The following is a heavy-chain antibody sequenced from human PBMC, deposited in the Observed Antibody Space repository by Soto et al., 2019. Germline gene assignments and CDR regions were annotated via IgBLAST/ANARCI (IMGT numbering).Heavy chain of an antibody. V-gene: IGHV4-34*01. CDR2: INHLTTT. D-gene: IGHD5-18*01. Sequence: ESLSLTCAVYGGSLSSYHWSWIRQTPGKGLEWIGEINHLTTTNYNPSLKSRVITSLDTPKNQFSLKLSSVTAADTAVYYCARGYDTALAPIFWGQGILVTVSS. CDR1: GGSLSSYH. J-gene: IGHJ4*02. CDR3: ARGYDTALAPIF.